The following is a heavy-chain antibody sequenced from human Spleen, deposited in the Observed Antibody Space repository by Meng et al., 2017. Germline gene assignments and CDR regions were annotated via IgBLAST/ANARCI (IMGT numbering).Heavy chain of an antibody. CDR1: GFTFSSYW. V-gene: IGHV3-74*01. D-gene: IGHD5-24*01. CDR3: AREMATILDY. CDR2: INSDGSTT. J-gene: IGHJ4*02. Sequence: GGSLRLSCTASGFTFSSYWMNWVRQAPGKGLAWVSHINSDGSTTRYADSVKGRFTISRDNAKNTLYLQMNSLRAEDTAVYHCAREMATILDYWGQGTLVTVSS.